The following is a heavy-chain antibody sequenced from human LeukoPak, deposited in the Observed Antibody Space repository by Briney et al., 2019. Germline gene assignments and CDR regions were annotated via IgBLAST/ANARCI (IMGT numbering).Heavy chain of an antibody. CDR3: AKDSSAWYLGDF. V-gene: IGHV3-21*01. CDR2: ISSSSSYI. D-gene: IGHD6-19*01. CDR1: GFTFSSYS. J-gene: IGHJ4*02. Sequence: PGGSLRLSCAASGFTFSSYSMNWVRQAPGKGLEWVSSISSSSSYIYYADSVKGRFTISRDNSKNTLYLQMNSLRVEDTAVYFCAKDSSAWYLGDFWGQGTLVTVSS.